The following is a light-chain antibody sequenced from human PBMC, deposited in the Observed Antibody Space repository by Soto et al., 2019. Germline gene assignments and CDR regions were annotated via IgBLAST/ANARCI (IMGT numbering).Light chain of an antibody. CDR3: NSYTSGGTVV. CDR1: SSDVGGSIY. J-gene: IGLJ3*02. Sequence: QSALTQPASVSGWPGQSITIYCTGTSSDVGGSIYVSWYQLSPGKAPKLLIYDVDRTSGVSNRFSGSKSGNTASLTISGLQAEDEAYYYFNSYTSGGTVVVGGGTKVTVL. CDR2: DV. V-gene: IGLV2-14*01.